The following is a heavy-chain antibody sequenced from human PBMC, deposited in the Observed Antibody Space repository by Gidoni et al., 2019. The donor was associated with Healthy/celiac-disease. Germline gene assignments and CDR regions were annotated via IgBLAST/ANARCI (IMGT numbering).Heavy chain of an antibody. CDR1: GGSISSSSYY. CDR3: ARRGPYYYGSGSDI. V-gene: IGHV4-39*01. D-gene: IGHD3-10*01. J-gene: IGHJ3*02. Sequence: QLQLQESGPGLVKPSETLSLTCTVSGGSISSSSYYWGWIRPPPGKGLEWIGSIYYSGSTYYNPSLKSRVTISVDTSKNQFSLKLSSVTAADTAVYYCARRGPYYYGSGSDIWGQGTMVTVSS. CDR2: IYYSGST.